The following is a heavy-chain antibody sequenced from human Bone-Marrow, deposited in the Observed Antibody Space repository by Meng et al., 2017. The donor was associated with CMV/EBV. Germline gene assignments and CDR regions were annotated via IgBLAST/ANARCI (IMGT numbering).Heavy chain of an antibody. CDR1: GYTFTSYG. CDR3: ARVPYDFWSGYYGLD. Sequence: ASVKVSCKASGYTFTSYGISWVRQAPGQGLEWMGWMNPNSGNTGYAQKFQGRVTMTRNTSISTAYMELSSLRSEDTAVYYCARVPYDFWSGYYGLDWGQGTLVTVSS. D-gene: IGHD3-3*01. V-gene: IGHV1-8*02. CDR2: MNPNSGNT. J-gene: IGHJ4*02.